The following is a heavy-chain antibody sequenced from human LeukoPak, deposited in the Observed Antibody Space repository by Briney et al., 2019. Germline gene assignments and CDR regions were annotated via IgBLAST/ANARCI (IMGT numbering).Heavy chain of an antibody. CDR3: ASNIVARLDC. CDR2: LNPSGGGT. J-gene: IGHJ4*02. CDR1: GFTFSNYY. Sequence: GASVKVSCKASGFTFSNYYIYWVRQSPGQGLEWMGELNPSGGGTRYAQKFQGRVTMTRDMSANTVDMELSSLRSEDTATYYCASNIVARLDCWGQGTRVTVTS. V-gene: IGHV1-46*01. D-gene: IGHD6-6*01.